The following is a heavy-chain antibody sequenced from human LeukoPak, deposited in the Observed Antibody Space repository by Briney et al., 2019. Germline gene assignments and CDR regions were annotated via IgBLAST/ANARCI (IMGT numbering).Heavy chain of an antibody. V-gene: IGHV4-34*01. CDR2: INHSGST. D-gene: IGHD3-10*01. J-gene: IGHJ5*02. CDR1: GGSFSGYY. CDR3: ARGRPTVTYNLNYYGSGSYYNA. Sequence: SETLSLTCAVYGGSFSGYYWSWIRQPPGKGLEWIGEINHSGSTNYNPSLKSRVTISVDTSKNQFSLKLSSVTAADTAMYYCARGRPTVTYNLNYYGSGSYYNAWGQGTLVTVSS.